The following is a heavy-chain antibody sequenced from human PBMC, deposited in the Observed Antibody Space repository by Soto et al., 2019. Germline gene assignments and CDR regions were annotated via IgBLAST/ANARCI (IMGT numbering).Heavy chain of an antibody. D-gene: IGHD3-16*01. CDR3: AKSQYRGMATDLDY. CDR1: GFTFSSYA. CDR2: ISGSGGST. V-gene: IGHV3-23*01. Sequence: GGSLRLSCAASGFTFSSYAVSWVRQAPGKGLEWVSAISGSGGSTYYADSVKGRFTISRDNSKNTLYLQMNSLRAEDTAVYYCAKSQYRGMATDLDYWGQGTLVTVS. J-gene: IGHJ4*02.